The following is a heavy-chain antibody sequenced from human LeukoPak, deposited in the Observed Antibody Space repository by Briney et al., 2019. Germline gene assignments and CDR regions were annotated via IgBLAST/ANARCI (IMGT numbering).Heavy chain of an antibody. J-gene: IGHJ4*02. D-gene: IGHD6-19*01. V-gene: IGHV4-4*02. CDR2: IYHSGST. CDR1: GGSISSSNW. CDR3: ARVRGIAVAGIRWGDFDY. Sequence: TSETLSLTCAVSGGSISSSNWWRWVRQPPGKGLEWIGEIYHSGSTNYNPSLKSRVTISVDKSKNQFSLKLSSVTAADTAVYYCARVRGIAVAGIRWGDFDYWGQGTLVTVSS.